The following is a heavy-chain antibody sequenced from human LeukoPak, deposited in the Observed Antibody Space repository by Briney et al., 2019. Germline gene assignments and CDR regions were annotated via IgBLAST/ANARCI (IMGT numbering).Heavy chain of an antibody. CDR2: INHSGST. CDR3: ARGKLGYCSSTSCKPRGYYFDY. J-gene: IGHJ4*02. D-gene: IGHD2-2*01. V-gene: IGHV4-34*01. CDR1: GGSISSYY. Sequence: TSETLSLTCTVSGGSISSYYWSWIRQPPGKGLEWIGEINHSGSTNYNPSLKSRVTISVDTSKNQFSLKLSSVTAADTAVYYCARGKLGYCSSTSCKPRGYYFDYWGQGTLVTVSS.